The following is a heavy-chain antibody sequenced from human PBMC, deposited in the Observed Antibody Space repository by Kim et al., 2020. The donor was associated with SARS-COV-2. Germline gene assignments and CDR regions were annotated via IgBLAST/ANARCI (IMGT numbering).Heavy chain of an antibody. CDR1: GFTFSSYG. D-gene: IGHD3-9*01. CDR2: ISYDGSNK. V-gene: IGHV3-30*18. CDR3: AKDHGGYDILTGYYNFD. Sequence: GGSLRLSCAASGFTFSSYGMHWVRQAPGKGLEWVAVISYDGSNKYYADSVKGRFTISRDNSKNTLYLQMNSLRAEDTAVYYCAKDHGGYDILTGYYNFD. J-gene: IGHJ4*01.